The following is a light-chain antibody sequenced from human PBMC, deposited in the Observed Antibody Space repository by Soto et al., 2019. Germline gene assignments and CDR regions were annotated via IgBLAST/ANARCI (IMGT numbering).Light chain of an antibody. CDR3: SSYTSSYTWV. CDR1: SNDVGGYNY. V-gene: IGLV2-14*03. Sequence: QSVLTQPASVSGSPGQSITISCTGTSNDVGGYNYVSWYQQHPGKAPKLLIYGVSDRPSGVCNRFSGSKSGNAASLTISGLQAEDEGDYYCSSYTSSYTWVFGGGTKLTVL. CDR2: GVS. J-gene: IGLJ3*02.